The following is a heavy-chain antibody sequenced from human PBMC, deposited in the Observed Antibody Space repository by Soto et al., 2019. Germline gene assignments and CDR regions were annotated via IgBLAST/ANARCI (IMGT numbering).Heavy chain of an antibody. Sequence: PGGSLRLSCAASGFTFSSYAMSWVRQAPGKGLEWVSAISGSGGSTYYADSVKGRFTISRDNSKNTLYLQMNSLRAEDTAVYYCAKARGYSYGKHSNGMDVWGQGTTVTVPS. D-gene: IGHD5-18*01. CDR2: ISGSGGST. CDR1: GFTFSSYA. CDR3: AKARGYSYGKHSNGMDV. J-gene: IGHJ6*02. V-gene: IGHV3-23*01.